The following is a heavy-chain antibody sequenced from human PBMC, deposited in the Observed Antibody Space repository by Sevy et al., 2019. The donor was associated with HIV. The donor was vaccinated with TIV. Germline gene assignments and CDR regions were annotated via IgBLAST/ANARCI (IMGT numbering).Heavy chain of an antibody. Sequence: GGSLRLSCAASWFTVSSNYMSWVRQAPGKGLEWVSVIYSGGSTYYADTVKGRFTISRDNSKNTLYLQMNSLRAEDTAVYYCARDRSYSITGTYYYYYGMDVWGQGTTVTVSS. J-gene: IGHJ6*02. CDR1: WFTVSSNY. CDR3: ARDRSYSITGTYYYYYGMDV. D-gene: IGHD1-20*01. CDR2: IYSGGST. V-gene: IGHV3-53*01.